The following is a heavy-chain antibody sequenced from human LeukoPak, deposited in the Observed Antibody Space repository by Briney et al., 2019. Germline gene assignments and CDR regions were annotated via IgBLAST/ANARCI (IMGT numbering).Heavy chain of an antibody. V-gene: IGHV1-2*06. D-gene: IGHD3-10*01. CDR3: ARRYYYGSGASLDY. J-gene: IGHJ4*02. Sequence: ASVKVSCKASGYTFTGYYMHWVRQAPGQGLEWMGRINPNSGDTNYAQKFQGRVTMTRDTSISTAYMELSRLRSDDTAVYYCARRYYYGSGASLDYWGQGTLVTVSS. CDR2: INPNSGDT. CDR1: GYTFTGYY.